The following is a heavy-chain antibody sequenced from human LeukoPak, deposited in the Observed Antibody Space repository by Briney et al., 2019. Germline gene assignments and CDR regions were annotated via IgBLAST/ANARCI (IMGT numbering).Heavy chain of an antibody. V-gene: IGHV3-23*01. Sequence: QSGGSLRLSCAASGFTFSSYSMNWVRQAPGKGLEWVSAISGSGGSTYYADSVKGRFTISRDNSKNTLYLQMNSLRAEDTAVYCCAKDRGIAVAGTFYYWGQGTLVTVSS. J-gene: IGHJ4*02. CDR3: AKDRGIAVAGTFYY. CDR1: GFTFSSYS. CDR2: ISGSGGST. D-gene: IGHD6-19*01.